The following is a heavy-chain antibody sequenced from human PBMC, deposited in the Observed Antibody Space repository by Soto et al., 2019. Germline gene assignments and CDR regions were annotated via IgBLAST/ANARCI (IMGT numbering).Heavy chain of an antibody. CDR1: GGSFTTDS. V-gene: IGHV1-69*01. D-gene: IGHD5-12*01. CDR2: INPLFRTP. Sequence: QVHLVQSEAEVRKPGSSVKVSCKSSGGSFTTDSIIWVRQAPGQGLEWMGGINPLFRTPVYAQKFQGRVTISADESTSAAHLEVTGLTPEDTAVYFCAQGVASSDWGQGTPVTVSS. CDR3: AQGVASSD. J-gene: IGHJ4*02.